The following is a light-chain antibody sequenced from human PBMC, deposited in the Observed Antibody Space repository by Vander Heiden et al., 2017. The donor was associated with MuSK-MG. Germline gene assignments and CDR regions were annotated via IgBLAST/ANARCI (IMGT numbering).Light chain of an antibody. CDR2: AAS. CDR1: QGISNS. V-gene: IGKV1-NL1*01. Sequence: DIQITQSPSSLSASVGDRVTITCRASQGISNSLAPYQQKLWKAPKLLLYAASRLESGVPSRFSGSASRTDYTLSISSLQPEDIATYYCQQDDSTRRTFGQGTKVEIK. J-gene: IGKJ1*01. CDR3: QQDDSTRRT.